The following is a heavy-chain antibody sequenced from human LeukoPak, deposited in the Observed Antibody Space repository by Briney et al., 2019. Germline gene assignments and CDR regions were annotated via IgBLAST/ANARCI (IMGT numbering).Heavy chain of an antibody. CDR1: GYSFTDYY. J-gene: IGHJ4*02. Sequence: EASVKVSCKASGYSFTDYYMHWVRQAPGKGLEWMGWISAYNGNTNYAQKLQGRVTMTTDTSTSTAYMELRSLRSDDTAVYYCARRRGWAYFDYWGQGTLVTVSS. CDR2: ISAYNGNT. D-gene: IGHD3-10*01. V-gene: IGHV1-18*01. CDR3: ARRRGWAYFDY.